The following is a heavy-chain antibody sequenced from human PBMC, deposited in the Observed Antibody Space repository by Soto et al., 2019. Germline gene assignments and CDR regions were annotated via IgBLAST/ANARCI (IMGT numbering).Heavy chain of an antibody. CDR1: GYTFTGYY. J-gene: IGHJ4*02. V-gene: IGHV1-2*02. Sequence: ASVKVSCKASGYTFTGYYMHWVRQAPGQGLEWMGWINPNSGGTNYAQKFQGRVTMTRDTSISTAYMELSRLRSDDTAVYYCAISAPPYDSSGYFDYWGQGTLVTVSS. D-gene: IGHD3-22*01. CDR3: AISAPPYDSSGYFDY. CDR2: INPNSGGT.